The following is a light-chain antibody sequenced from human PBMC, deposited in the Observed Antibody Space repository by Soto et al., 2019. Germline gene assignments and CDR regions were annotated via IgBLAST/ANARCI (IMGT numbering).Light chain of an antibody. CDR2: DAS. CDR3: QQYNSYSYT. J-gene: IGKJ2*01. Sequence: DIQMTQSPSTLSASVGDSVTITCRASRSVSGFVAWYQQKPGKAPRFLIFDASSLQSGVPSRFSGSGSGTQFTLTISGLQPDDFATYYCQQYNSYSYTFGQGTKLEIK. CDR1: RSVSGF. V-gene: IGKV1-5*01.